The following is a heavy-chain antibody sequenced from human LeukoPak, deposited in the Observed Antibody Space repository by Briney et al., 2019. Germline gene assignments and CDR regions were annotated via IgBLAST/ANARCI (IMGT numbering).Heavy chain of an antibody. J-gene: IGHJ4*02. V-gene: IGHV3-23*01. CDR1: GFTFSSYA. CDR2: ISGSGGST. CDR3: AKDRGDTRYYFDY. D-gene: IGHD2-21*02. Sequence: GGSLRLSCAASGFTFSSYAMSWVRQAPGKGLEWVSAISGSGGSTYNADSVKGRFTISRDNSKNTVHLQMNSLRAEDTAVYYYAKDRGDTRYYFDYWGQGTLVTVSS.